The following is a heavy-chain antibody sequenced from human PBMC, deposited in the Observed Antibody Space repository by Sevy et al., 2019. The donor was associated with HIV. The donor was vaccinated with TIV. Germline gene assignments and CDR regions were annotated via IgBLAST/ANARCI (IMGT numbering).Heavy chain of an antibody. J-gene: IGHJ4*02. CDR2: LDPISAGT. Sequence: ASVKVSCKASGYTFTGHYLHWVRQAPGRGPEWKGWLDPISAGTNYAQKVKGRFNMAGDTAISTAFMELSRLRFDDTAMDYWVRIRFQAGAFDSWCQGTLVTVFS. D-gene: IGHD6-19*01. V-gene: IGHV1-2*02. CDR1: GYTFTGHY. CDR3: VRIRFQAGAFDS.